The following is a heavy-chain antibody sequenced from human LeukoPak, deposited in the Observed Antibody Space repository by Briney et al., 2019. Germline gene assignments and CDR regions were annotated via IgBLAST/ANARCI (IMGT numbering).Heavy chain of an antibody. CDR1: GGSISSSSHY. CDR3: ARQRTSGSASNLRVAQIDS. D-gene: IGHD3-3*01. CDR2: IYYSGST. Sequence: TSSETLSLTCTVSGGSISSSSHYWAWIRQSPGTGLEWIGSIYYSGSTYYNPSLKSRATISVDTSKNQISLKVSSVTAADSALYFCARQRTSGSASNLRVAQIDSWGQGTLVTVSS. V-gene: IGHV4-39*01. J-gene: IGHJ4*02.